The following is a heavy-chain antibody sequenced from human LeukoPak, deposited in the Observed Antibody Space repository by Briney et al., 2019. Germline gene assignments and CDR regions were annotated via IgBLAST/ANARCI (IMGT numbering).Heavy chain of an antibody. J-gene: IGHJ4*02. D-gene: IGHD3-3*01. CDR2: MNPNSGNT. Sequence: ASVKVSCKASGYTFTSYDINWVRQATGQGLEWMGWMNPNSGNTGYAQKFQGRVTITRNTSISTAYMELSSLRSEDTAVYYCARGGYYDFWSGYPYFDYWGQGTLVTVSS. V-gene: IGHV1-8*03. CDR1: GYTFTSYD. CDR3: ARGGYYDFWSGYPYFDY.